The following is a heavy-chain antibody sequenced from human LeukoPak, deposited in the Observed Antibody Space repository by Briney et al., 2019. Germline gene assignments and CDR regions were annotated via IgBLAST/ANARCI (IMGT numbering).Heavy chain of an antibody. J-gene: IGHJ3*02. CDR2: VFHSGTT. V-gene: IGHV4-59*08. D-gene: IGHD5-24*01. CDR3: ARRMATVTDAFDI. CDR1: GDSLTSHF. Sequence: SETLSLTCNVSGDSLTSHFWSWIRQTPGKGLEWIGYVFHSGTTNYSPTLKSRVTISLDTSKKQFYLRLASVTAADTAVYYCARRMATVTDAFDIWGRGTMVSVSS.